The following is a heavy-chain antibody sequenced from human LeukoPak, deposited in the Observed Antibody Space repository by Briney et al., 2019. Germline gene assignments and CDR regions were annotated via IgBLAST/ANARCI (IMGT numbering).Heavy chain of an antibody. CDR1: GGSFSGYY. D-gene: IGHD5-24*01. V-gene: IGHV4-34*01. Sequence: SETLSLTCAVYGGSFSGYYWSWIRQPPGKGLEWIGEINHNGSTNYNPSLKSRVTISVDTSKNQFSLKLSSVTAADTAVYYCARQLRSRDGYNYNWFDPWGQGTLVTVSS. J-gene: IGHJ5*02. CDR2: INHNGST. CDR3: ARQLRSRDGYNYNWFDP.